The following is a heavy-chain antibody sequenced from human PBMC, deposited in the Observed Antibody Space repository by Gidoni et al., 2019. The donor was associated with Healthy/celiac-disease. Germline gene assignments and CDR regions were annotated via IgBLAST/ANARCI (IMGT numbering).Heavy chain of an antibody. Sequence: QVQLVQSGAEVKKPGASVKVSCKASGYTFTSYAMHWVRQAPGQRLEWMGWINAGNGNTKYSQQFQGRVTITRDTSASTAYMELSSLRSEDTAVYYCARDSDLHYYDYWGQGTLVTVSS. CDR2: INAGNGNT. CDR1: GYTFTSYA. J-gene: IGHJ4*02. V-gene: IGHV1-3*01. CDR3: ARDSDLHYYDY.